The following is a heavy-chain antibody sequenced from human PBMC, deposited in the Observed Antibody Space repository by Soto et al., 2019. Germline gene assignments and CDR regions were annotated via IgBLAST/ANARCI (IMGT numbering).Heavy chain of an antibody. V-gene: IGHV4-31*03. CDR1: GGSISSGGYY. CDR2: IYYSGST. J-gene: IGHJ4*02. D-gene: IGHD3-3*01. CDR3: AREICGVTTCGLDY. Sequence: QVQLQESGPGLVKPSQTLSLTCTVSGGSISSGGYYWSWIRQHPGKGLEWIGYIYYSGSTYYNPSLKSRVTISVDTSKNQFALKLSSVTAADTAVYYCAREICGVTTCGLDYWGQGTLVTVSS.